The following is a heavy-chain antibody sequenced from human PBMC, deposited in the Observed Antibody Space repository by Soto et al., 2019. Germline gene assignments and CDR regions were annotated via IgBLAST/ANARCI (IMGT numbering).Heavy chain of an antibody. J-gene: IGHJ4*02. CDR2: IWYDGSNK. Sequence: PGGSLRLSCAASGLTFSSYAMHWVRQAPGKGLEWVAVIWYDGSNKYYADSVKGRFTISRDNSKNTLYLQMNSLRAEDTAVYYCARDLFPYYFDYWGQGTLVTVSS. CDR3: ARDLFPYYFDY. V-gene: IGHV3-33*08. CDR1: GLTFSSYA.